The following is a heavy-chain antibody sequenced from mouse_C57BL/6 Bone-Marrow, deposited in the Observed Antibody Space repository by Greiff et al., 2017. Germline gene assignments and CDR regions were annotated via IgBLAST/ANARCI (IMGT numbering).Heavy chain of an antibody. V-gene: IGHV1-64*01. J-gene: IGHJ2*01. Sequence: VQLQQPGAELVKPGASVKLSCKASGYTFTSYWMHWVKQRPGQGLEWIGMIHPNSGSTNYNEKFKSKATLTVDKSSSTAYMQLSSLTSEDAAVYYCACRSRGLSFDYWGQGTTLTVSS. CDR2: IHPNSGST. D-gene: IGHD6-2*01. CDR1: GYTFTSYW. CDR3: ACRSRGLSFDY.